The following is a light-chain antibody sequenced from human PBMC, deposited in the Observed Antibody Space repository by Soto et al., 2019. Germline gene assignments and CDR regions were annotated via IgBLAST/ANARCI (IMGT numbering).Light chain of an antibody. CDR2: EVN. V-gene: IGLV2-14*01. J-gene: IGLJ1*01. CDR3: SSYTANSVTLYV. Sequence: QSVLTQPASVSGSPGQSITISCTGTSRDIGASNYVSWYQQHPGKAPKVMIYEVNNRPPGVSNRFSGSKSGNTASLTISGLQPEDEGDYYCSSYTANSVTLYVFGPGTKVTVL. CDR1: SRDIGASNY.